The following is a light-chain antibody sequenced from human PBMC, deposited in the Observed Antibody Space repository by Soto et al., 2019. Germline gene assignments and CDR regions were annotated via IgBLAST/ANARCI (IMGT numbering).Light chain of an antibody. Sequence: DIQMNQSPSTLSASVGDRVTITCRASQSISNWLAWYQQTPGKAPKLLIYDASTLGSGVPSRFSGSASWTEFTLPIQSLQPHDFATYHCQQYFSFSTFGGGTKGE. CDR1: QSISNW. CDR2: DAS. V-gene: IGKV1-5*01. CDR3: QQYFSFST. J-gene: IGKJ4*01.